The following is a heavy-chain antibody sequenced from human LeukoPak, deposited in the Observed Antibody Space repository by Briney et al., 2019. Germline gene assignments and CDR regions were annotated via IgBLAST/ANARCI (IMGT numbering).Heavy chain of an antibody. CDR2: ISFDGSQK. CDR1: GFTFSNYG. CDR3: AKDTQYSYDLGYYFDY. V-gene: IGHV3-30*02. J-gene: IGHJ4*02. D-gene: IGHD5-18*01. Sequence: GGSLRLSCAASGFTFSNYGMHWVRQAPGKGLEWVALISFDGSQKYYADSVKGRFTISRDNSKNTLYLQMNSLRAEDTAVYYCAKDTQYSYDLGYYFDYWGQGTLVTVSS.